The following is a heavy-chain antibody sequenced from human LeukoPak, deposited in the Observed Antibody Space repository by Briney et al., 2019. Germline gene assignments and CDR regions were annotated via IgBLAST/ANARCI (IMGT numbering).Heavy chain of an antibody. CDR3: ARGPRQWLVHPQSAFSASGYMDV. Sequence: SETLSLTCSVSGGSISSGSYYWSWIRQSAGKGLEWIGRIYTSGSTNYNPSLKSRVTISLDTSKNQFSLKLSSVTAADTAVYYCARGPRQWLVHPQSAFSASGYMDVWGKGTTVTVSS. D-gene: IGHD6-19*01. J-gene: IGHJ6*03. V-gene: IGHV4-61*02. CDR1: GGSISSGSYY. CDR2: IYTSGST.